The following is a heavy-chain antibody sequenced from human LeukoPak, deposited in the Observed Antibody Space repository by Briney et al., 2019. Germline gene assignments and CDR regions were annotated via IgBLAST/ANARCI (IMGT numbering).Heavy chain of an antibody. CDR3: TTDPYYYYDSSGYYLFDY. CDR1: GFTFSSYW. D-gene: IGHD3-22*01. Sequence: GGSLRLSCAASGFTFSSYWMHWVRQAPGKGLEWVGRIKSKTDGGTTDYAAPVKGRFTISRDDSKNTLYLQMNSLKTEDTAVYYCTTDPYYYYDSSGYYLFDYWGQGTLVTVSS. CDR2: IKSKTDGGTT. J-gene: IGHJ4*02. V-gene: IGHV3-15*01.